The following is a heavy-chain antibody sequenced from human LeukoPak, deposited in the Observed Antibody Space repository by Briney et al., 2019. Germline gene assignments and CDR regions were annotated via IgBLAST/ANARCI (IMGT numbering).Heavy chain of an antibody. V-gene: IGHV3-23*01. CDR2: ISGSGDNT. Sequence: GGSLRLSCAASGFTFRNYAMSWVRQAPGKGLEWVSAISGSGDNTYYGNSVKGRFTISRDNSKNTLSLQMNSLRAEDTAVYYCAKVTGGDMITYGGLDYWGQGTLVTVSS. CDR1: GFTFRNYA. J-gene: IGHJ4*02. D-gene: IGHD3-16*01. CDR3: AKVTGGDMITYGGLDY.